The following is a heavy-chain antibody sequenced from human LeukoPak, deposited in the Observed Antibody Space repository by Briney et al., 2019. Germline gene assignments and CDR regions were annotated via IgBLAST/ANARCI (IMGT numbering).Heavy chain of an antibody. D-gene: IGHD4-11*01. Sequence: SETLSLTCTASGGSISSYYWSWIRQPPGKGLEWIGYIYYSGSTNYNPSLKSRVTISVDTSKKQFSLKLNSVTAADTAVYYCARGVKGYSNYYDYWGQGTLVTVSS. CDR2: IYYSGST. J-gene: IGHJ4*02. CDR1: GGSISSYY. V-gene: IGHV4-59*01. CDR3: ARGVKGYSNYYDY.